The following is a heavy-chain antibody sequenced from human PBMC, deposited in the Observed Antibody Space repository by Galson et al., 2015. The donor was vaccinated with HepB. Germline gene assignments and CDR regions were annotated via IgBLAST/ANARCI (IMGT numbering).Heavy chain of an antibody. D-gene: IGHD3-10*01. J-gene: IGHJ6*02. V-gene: IGHV1-46*01. Sequence: SVKVSCKASGYTFTSYYMHWVRQAPGQRLEWMGIINPSGGSTSYAQKFQGRVTMTRDTSTSTVYMELSSLRSEDTAVYYCARDGDPERFGELSPYYYYGMDVWGQGTTVTVSS. CDR2: INPSGGST. CDR1: GYTFTSYY. CDR3: ARDGDPERFGELSPYYYYGMDV.